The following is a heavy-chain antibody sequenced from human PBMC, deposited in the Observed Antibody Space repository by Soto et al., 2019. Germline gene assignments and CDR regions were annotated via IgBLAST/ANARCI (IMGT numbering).Heavy chain of an antibody. CDR3: ARGGPPNPKYGMDV. D-gene: IGHD3-16*01. J-gene: IGHJ6*02. Sequence: ASVKVSCKASGYTFTGYYMHWVRQAPGQGLEWMGWINPNSGGTNYAQKFQGWVTMTRDTSISTAYMELSRLRSDDTAVYYCARGGPPNPKYGMDVWGQGTTVTVSS. CDR1: GYTFTGYY. V-gene: IGHV1-2*04. CDR2: INPNSGGT.